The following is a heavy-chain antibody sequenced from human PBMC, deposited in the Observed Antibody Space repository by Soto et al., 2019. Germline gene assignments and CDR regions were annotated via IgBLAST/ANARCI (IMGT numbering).Heavy chain of an antibody. Sequence: GGSLRLSCAASGFTVTSYYMSWVRQAPGKGLECASLIYTGGNTNYADSVKGRFTISRDNSKNTLYLQMNSLRAEDTAVYYCARDYYYGSGNYYRADYYHYGMDVWGQGTTVTVSS. CDR2: IYTGGNT. CDR1: GFTVTSYY. V-gene: IGHV3-53*01. D-gene: IGHD3-10*01. J-gene: IGHJ6*02. CDR3: ARDYYYGSGNYYRADYYHYGMDV.